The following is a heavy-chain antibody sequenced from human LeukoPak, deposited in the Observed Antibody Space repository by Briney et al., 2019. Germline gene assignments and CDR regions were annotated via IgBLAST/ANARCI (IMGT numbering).Heavy chain of an antibody. Sequence: GSLRLSCAASGFTFSSYAMGWVRQAPGKGLEWIGEIYHTGSTNNNPSLTSRVTISVDKSKNQFSLKLSSVTAADTAVYYCARGLVTTGRSSFDNWGQGTLVTVSS. CDR2: IYHTGST. CDR1: GFTFSSYAM. CDR3: ARGLVTTGRSSFDN. V-gene: IGHV4-4*02. J-gene: IGHJ4*02. D-gene: IGHD4-17*01.